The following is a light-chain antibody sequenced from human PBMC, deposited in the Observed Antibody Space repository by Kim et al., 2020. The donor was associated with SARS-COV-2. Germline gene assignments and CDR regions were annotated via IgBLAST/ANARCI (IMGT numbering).Light chain of an antibody. CDR3: QQYSSFPRT. CDR1: QSVTSYS. V-gene: IGKV3-20*01. CDR2: GSS. Sequence: SPAERATLPCRTSQSVTSYSLAWYQQKPGPSPRLLIYGSSSRASGIPDRFSGSGSKTDFTLTISILEPEDFAVYYCQQYSSFPRTFGQGTKVDIK. J-gene: IGKJ1*01.